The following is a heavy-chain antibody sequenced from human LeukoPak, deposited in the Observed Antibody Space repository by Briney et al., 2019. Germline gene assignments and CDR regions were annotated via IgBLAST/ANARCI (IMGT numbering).Heavy chain of an antibody. CDR3: AKNRGNYYYFDY. V-gene: IGHV3-23*01. CDR1: GFTFSSYA. CDR2: ISGSGDST. Sequence: GGSLRLSYAASGFTFSSYAMSWVRQAPGKGLEWVSAISGSGDSTYYADSVKDRFTISRDKSKNTLYLQMNSLGAEDTAVYYCAKNRGNYYYFDYWGQGTLVTVSS. D-gene: IGHD4-11*01. J-gene: IGHJ4*02.